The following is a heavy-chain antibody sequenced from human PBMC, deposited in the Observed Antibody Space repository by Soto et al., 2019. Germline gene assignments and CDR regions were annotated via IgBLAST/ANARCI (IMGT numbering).Heavy chain of an antibody. Sequence: PSETLSLTCTVSGASVDSGGYYWSWIRHVPGTGPEWIGYIYFRGSTYYNPSLESRVSISLDTSQNQFSLKLSSVTAADTAVYYCARASWLVPFDPWGPGTLMTVST. J-gene: IGHJ5*02. CDR2: IYFRGST. D-gene: IGHD6-19*01. CDR3: ARASWLVPFDP. CDR1: GASVDSGGYY. V-gene: IGHV4-31*03.